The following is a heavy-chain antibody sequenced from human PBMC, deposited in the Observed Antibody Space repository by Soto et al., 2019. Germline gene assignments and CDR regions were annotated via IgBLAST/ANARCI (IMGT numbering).Heavy chain of an antibody. CDR3: TTDTSPGSSSSYYYYGMDV. D-gene: IGHD6-6*01. V-gene: IGHV3-15*01. CDR2: MKSKTDGGTT. J-gene: IGHJ6*02. CDR1: GFTFSNAW. Sequence: GGSLRLSCAASGFTFSNAWMSWVRQAPGKGLEWVGRMKSKTDGGTTDYAAPVKGIFTISRDDSKNTLYLQMNSLKTEDTAVYYCTTDTSPGSSSSYYYYGMDVWGQGTTVTVSS.